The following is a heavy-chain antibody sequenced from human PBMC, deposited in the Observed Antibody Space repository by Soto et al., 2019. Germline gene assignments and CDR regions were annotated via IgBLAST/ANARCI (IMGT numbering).Heavy chain of an antibody. J-gene: IGHJ3*02. D-gene: IGHD6-19*01. Sequence: PGGSLRLSCAASGFTVSSNYMTWVRQAPGMGLEWVSVSYSGDSTYNSDSVKGRFIISVDKSKKKVYLKMNSVRDEDTAVYYCARVQWLVRDDFDIWGQGPTVTVSS. CDR3: ARVQWLVRDDFDI. CDR2: SYSGDST. V-gene: IGHV3-53*01. CDR1: GFTVSSNY.